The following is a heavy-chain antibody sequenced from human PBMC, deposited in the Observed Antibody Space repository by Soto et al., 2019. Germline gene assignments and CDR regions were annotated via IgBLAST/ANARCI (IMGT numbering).Heavy chain of an antibody. CDR3: ARDKAEGDHYYNYGMDV. D-gene: IGHD2-21*02. J-gene: IGHJ6*02. V-gene: IGHV4-4*02. CDR1: GGSISSSNW. Sequence: SETLSLTCAVSGGSISSSNWWSWVRQPPGKGLEWIGEIYHSGSTNYNPSLKSRVTISVDKSKNQFSLKLSSVTAADTAVYYCARDKAEGDHYYNYGMDVWGQGTTVTVSS. CDR2: IYHSGST.